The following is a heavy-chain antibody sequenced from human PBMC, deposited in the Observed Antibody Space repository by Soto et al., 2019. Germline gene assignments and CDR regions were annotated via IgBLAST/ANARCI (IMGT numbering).Heavy chain of an antibody. CDR1: GFTFSDYY. J-gene: IGHJ6*02. Sequence: GGSLRLSCAASGFTFSDYYMSWIRQAPGKGLEWVSYISSSSSYTNYADSVKGRFTISRDNARNSLYLQMNSLRAEDTAVYYCARYLGECPRLDRWKCGMDVWGQGTTVTVSS. V-gene: IGHV3-11*06. D-gene: IGHD1-1*01. CDR3: ARYLGECPRLDRWKCGMDV. CDR2: ISSSSSYT.